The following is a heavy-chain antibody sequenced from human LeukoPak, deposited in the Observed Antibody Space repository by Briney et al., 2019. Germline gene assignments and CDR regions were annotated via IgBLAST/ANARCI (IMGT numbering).Heavy chain of an antibody. CDR2: IYYSGST. J-gene: IGHJ5*02. Sequence: SETLSLTCTVSGGSISSSSYYWGWIRQPPGKGLEWIGSIYYSGSTYYNPSLKSRVTISVDTSKNQFSLKLSSVTAADTAVYYCARHRKPYDSSGYYYGGPNWFDPWGQGTLVTVSS. V-gene: IGHV4-39*01. CDR1: GGSISSSSYY. D-gene: IGHD3-22*01. CDR3: ARHRKPYDSSGYYYGGPNWFDP.